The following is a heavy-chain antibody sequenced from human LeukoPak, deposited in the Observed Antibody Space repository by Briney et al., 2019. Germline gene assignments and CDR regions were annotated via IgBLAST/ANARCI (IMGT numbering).Heavy chain of an antibody. V-gene: IGHV3-23*01. J-gene: IGHJ5*02. CDR1: GFTVSNNY. CDR2: ISDSAIST. D-gene: IGHD3-10*01. CDR3: ARMGAGSASYYNNWFDP. Sequence: GGSLRLSCAASGFTVSNNYMNWVRQAPGKGLEWVSVISDSAISTYYVDSVKGRFTISRDNSKNTLYLQMNGLGVEDTAVYYCARMGAGSASYYNNWFDPWGQGALVTVSS.